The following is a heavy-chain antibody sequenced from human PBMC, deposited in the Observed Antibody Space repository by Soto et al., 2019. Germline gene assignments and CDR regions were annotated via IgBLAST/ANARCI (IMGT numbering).Heavy chain of an antibody. J-gene: IGHJ6*03. CDR2: ISASNGDT. D-gene: IGHD3-10*01. CDR1: GYTFTNYG. V-gene: IGHV1-18*04. CDR3: ARMVRGSKIDYYYYMDV. Sequence: QVELVQSGVEVKKPGASVKVSCKASGYTFTNYGLSWVRQAPGQGLEWMGWISASNGDTNYAQKFLGRVTVTTDTSTSTGYMELRSLKSEDTAVYYCARMVRGSKIDYYYYMDVWGKGTTVTVSS.